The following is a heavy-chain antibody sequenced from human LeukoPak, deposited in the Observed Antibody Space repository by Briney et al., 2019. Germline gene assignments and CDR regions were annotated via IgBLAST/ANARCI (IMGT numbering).Heavy chain of an antibody. J-gene: IGHJ4*02. CDR2: INHSGST. V-gene: IGHV4-34*01. CDR3: AKSSTRAYFDY. CDR1: GGSFSGYY. Sequence: ASETLSFTCAVYGGSFSGYYWSWIRQPPGKGLEWIGEINHSGSTNYNPSLKSRVTISVDTSKNQFSLKLSSVTAADTAVYYCAKSSTRAYFDYWGQGTLVTVSS. D-gene: IGHD6-13*01.